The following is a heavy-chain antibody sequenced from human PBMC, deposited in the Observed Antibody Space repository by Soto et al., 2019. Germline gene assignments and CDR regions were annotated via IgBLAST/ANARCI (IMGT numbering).Heavy chain of an antibody. CDR1: GGSISSGDYY. CDR3: ASSVVVVAATPDGNWFDP. CDR2: IYYSGST. J-gene: IGHJ5*02. V-gene: IGHV4-30-4*01. Sequence: SETLSLTCTVSGGSISSGDYYWSWIRQPPGKGLEWIGYIYYSGSTYYNPSLKSRVTISVDTSKNQFSLKLSSVTAADTAVYYCASSVVVVAATPDGNWFDPWGQGTLVTVS. D-gene: IGHD2-15*01.